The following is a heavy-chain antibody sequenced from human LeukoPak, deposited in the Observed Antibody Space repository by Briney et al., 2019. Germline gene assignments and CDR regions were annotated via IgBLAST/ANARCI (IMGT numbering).Heavy chain of an antibody. CDR1: GYTLTELS. Sequence: GASVKVSCKVSGYTLTELSMHWVRQPPGKGLEWMGGFDPEDGETIYAQKFQGRVTMTEDTSTDTAYMELSSLRSEDTAVYYCATGRLRLGELSNWFDPWGQGTLVTVSS. J-gene: IGHJ5*02. V-gene: IGHV1-24*01. CDR3: ATGRLRLGELSNWFDP. CDR2: FDPEDGET. D-gene: IGHD3-16*02.